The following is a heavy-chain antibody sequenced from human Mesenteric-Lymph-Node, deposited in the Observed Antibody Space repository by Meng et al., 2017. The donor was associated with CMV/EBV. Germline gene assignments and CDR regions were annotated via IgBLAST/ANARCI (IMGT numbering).Heavy chain of an antibody. J-gene: IGHJ6*02. CDR2: SRYDGGDK. CDR1: GFTFRTYG. V-gene: IGHV3-30*02. CDR3: AKGGNWNSYHGMGV. D-gene: IGHD1/OR15-1a*01. Sequence: GESLKISCATSGFTFRTYGMHWVRQAPGKGLEWVAFSRYDGGDKYYADSVKGRFTISRDNSKNTLHLEMNSLRPEDTAVYHCAKGGNWNSYHGMGVWGQGTTVTVSS.